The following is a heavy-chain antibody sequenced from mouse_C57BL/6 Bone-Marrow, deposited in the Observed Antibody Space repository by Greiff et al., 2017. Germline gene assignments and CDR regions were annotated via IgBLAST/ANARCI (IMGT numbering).Heavy chain of an antibody. J-gene: IGHJ3*01. V-gene: IGHV1-64*01. CDR2: IHPNSGST. CDR3: ARPYGAWFAY. D-gene: IGHD1-1*01. Sequence: VQLQQPGAELVKPGASVKLSCKASGYTFTSYWMHWVKQRPGQGLEWIGMIHPNSGSTNYNEKFKSKATLTVDKSSSTAYMQLSSLTSEDAAVYYCARPYGAWFAYWGQGTLVTVAA. CDR1: GYTFTSYW.